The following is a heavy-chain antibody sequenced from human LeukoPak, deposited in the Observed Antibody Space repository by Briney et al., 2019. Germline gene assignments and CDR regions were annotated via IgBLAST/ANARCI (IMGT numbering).Heavy chain of an antibody. D-gene: IGHD6-19*01. J-gene: IGHJ4*02. Sequence: GASVKVSCKASGYTFTSYYMHWVRQAPGQGLEWMGIINPSGGSTSYAQKFQGRVTMTRDMSTSTVYMELSSLRSEDTAVYYCARGRSGWSHRTDTFFDYWGQGTLVPVSS. V-gene: IGHV1-46*01. CDR1: GYTFTSYY. CDR3: ARGRSGWSHRTDTFFDY. CDR2: INPSGGST.